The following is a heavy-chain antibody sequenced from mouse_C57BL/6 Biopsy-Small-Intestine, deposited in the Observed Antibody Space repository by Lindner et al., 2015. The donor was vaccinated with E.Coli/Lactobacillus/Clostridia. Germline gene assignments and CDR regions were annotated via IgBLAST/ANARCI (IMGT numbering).Heavy chain of an antibody. CDR2: IYPGDGDT. V-gene: IGHV1-82*01. CDR3: ARDPVVSHYFDY. CDR1: GYAFSSSW. J-gene: IGHJ2*01. Sequence: VQLQESGPELVKPGASVKISCKASGYAFSSSWMNWVKQRPGKGLEWIGRIYPGDGDTNYNGKFKGKATLTADKSSSTAYMQLSSLTSEDSAVYFCARDPVVSHYFDYWGQGTTHTVSS. D-gene: IGHD1-1*01.